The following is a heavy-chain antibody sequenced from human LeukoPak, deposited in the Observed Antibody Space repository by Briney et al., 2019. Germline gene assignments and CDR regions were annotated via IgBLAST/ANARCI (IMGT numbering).Heavy chain of an antibody. D-gene: IGHD3-22*01. V-gene: IGHV1-18*01. J-gene: IGHJ4*02. CDR3: ATVVVVVIPYYFDY. CDR1: GYTFTSYG. Sequence: ASVKVSCKASGYTFTSYGISWVRQAPGQGLEWMGWISAYNGNTNYAQKLQGRVTMTEDTSTDTAYMELSSLRSEDTAVYYCATVVVVVIPYYFDYWGQGTLVTVSS. CDR2: ISAYNGNT.